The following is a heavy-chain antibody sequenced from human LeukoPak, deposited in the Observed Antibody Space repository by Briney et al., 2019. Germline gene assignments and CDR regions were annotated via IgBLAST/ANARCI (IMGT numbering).Heavy chain of an antibody. CDR1: GFTFDSYT. J-gene: IGHJ4*02. D-gene: IGHD3-10*01. CDR3: ARGRPSREVLINSLDY. CDR2: ISYDGSNK. Sequence: GGSLRLSCAASGFTFDSYTFFWVRQAPGRGLEWVAVISYDGSNKYHADSVKGRFTISRDNSKNTLYLQMNSLRPEDTAVYYCARGRPSREVLINSLDYWGQGTLVTVSS. V-gene: IGHV3-30*01.